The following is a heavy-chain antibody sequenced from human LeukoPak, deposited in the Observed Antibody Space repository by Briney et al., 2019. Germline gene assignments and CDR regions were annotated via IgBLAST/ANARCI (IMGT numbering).Heavy chain of an antibody. D-gene: IGHD3-10*01. CDR3: ASYGSGSYYWAAFDY. CDR1: GFTFSNSD. J-gene: IGHJ4*02. CDR2: IYYSGST. V-gene: IGHV4-39*01. Sequence: GSLRLSCAGSGFTFSNSDMSWVRQAPGKGLEWIGSIYYSGSTYYNPSLKSRVTISVDTSKNQFSLKLSSVTAADTAVYYCASYGSGSYYWAAFDYWGQGTLVTVSS.